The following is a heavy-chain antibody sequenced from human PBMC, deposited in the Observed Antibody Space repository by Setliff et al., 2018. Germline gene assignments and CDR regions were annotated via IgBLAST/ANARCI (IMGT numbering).Heavy chain of an antibody. CDR1: GFGFTTFG. V-gene: IGHV1-18*01. CDR3: VREYSGGGLM. Sequence: RASVKVSCKTSGFGFTTFGFSWVRQAPGQGLEWLGSISPYSGNTNYPQWLQDRVTMTIDTSATTMYMELRSLRSDDTAVYFCVREYSGGGLMWGQGTMVTVSS. J-gene: IGHJ3*01. CDR2: ISPYSGNT. D-gene: IGHD6-19*01.